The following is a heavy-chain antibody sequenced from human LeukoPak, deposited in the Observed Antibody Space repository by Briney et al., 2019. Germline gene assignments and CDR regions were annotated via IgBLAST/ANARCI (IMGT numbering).Heavy chain of an antibody. CDR2: INHIGYT. CDR3: TRMTTGRDY. D-gene: IGHD4-17*01. CDR1: GVSFNDYY. Sequence: SETLSLTCAVSGVSFNDYYWSWVRQTPGKGLEWIGEINHIGYTNDSPSLKSRVTISIDTSRKQFSLNLRSVTVADTGIYYCTRMTTGRDYWGQGTLVTVSS. J-gene: IGHJ4*02. V-gene: IGHV4-34*01.